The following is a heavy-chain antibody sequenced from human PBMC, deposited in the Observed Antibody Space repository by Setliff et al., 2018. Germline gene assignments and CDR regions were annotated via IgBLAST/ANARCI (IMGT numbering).Heavy chain of an antibody. CDR1: GYTFTKNT. Sequence: ASVKVSCKASGYTFTKNTIHWLRQAPGQRPEWMGWINTDNGNTRYSQNFQDRVTITRDTSATTAFVELSSLRSDDTAVYFCARGSRPLWGAWGQGTLVTVSS. V-gene: IGHV1-3*04. CDR3: ARGSRPLWGA. CDR2: INTDNGNT. J-gene: IGHJ5*02. D-gene: IGHD5-18*01.